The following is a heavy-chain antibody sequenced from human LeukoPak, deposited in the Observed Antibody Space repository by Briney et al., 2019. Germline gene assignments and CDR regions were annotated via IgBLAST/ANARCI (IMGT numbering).Heavy chain of an antibody. J-gene: IGHJ4*02. V-gene: IGHV4-30-2*01. Sequence: PSETLSLTCTVSGGSISSGGYYWSWIRQPPGKGLEWIGYIYHSGSTYYNPSLKSRVTMSVDRSKNQFSLKLSSVSAADTAVYYCARESGTYDLFGVDYWGQGTLVTVSS. CDR3: ARESGTYDLFGVDY. CDR2: IYHSGST. CDR1: GGSISSGGYY. D-gene: IGHD3-9*01.